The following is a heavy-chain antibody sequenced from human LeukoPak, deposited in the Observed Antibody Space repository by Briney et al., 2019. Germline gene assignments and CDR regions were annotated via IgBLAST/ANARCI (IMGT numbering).Heavy chain of an antibody. J-gene: IGHJ4*02. CDR3: ARVLQNSPTFDY. V-gene: IGHV3-21*01. CDR1: GFTFSSYA. Sequence: TGGSLRLSCAASGFTFSSYAMSWVRQAPGKGLEWVSSISSSSSYIYYADSVKGRFTISRDNAKNSLYLQMNSLRAEDTAVYYCARVLQNSPTFDYWGQGTLVTVSS. CDR2: ISSSSSYI. D-gene: IGHD4-11*01.